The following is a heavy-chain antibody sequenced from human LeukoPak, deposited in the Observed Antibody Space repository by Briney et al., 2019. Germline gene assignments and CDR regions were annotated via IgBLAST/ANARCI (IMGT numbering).Heavy chain of an antibody. D-gene: IGHD1-26*01. Sequence: PGGSLTLSCTASDFAFTSSGMSWVRQVPGTGLEWVSFISATGLSTYYADSVKGRFTVSRDNSKNTLYLQMNSLRAEDTAVYYCARGWELLYWYGMDVWGQGTTVTVSS. V-gene: IGHV3-23*01. J-gene: IGHJ6*02. CDR3: ARGWELLYWYGMDV. CDR2: ISATGLST. CDR1: DFAFTSSG.